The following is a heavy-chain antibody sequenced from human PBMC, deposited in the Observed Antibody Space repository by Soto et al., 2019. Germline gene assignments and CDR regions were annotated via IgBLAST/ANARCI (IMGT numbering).Heavy chain of an antibody. Sequence: PGGSLRLSCAASGFTFSSYTMSWVRQAPGKGLEWVSSITSGRSFIYYAESVKGRFTISRDNENDSLYLHMNSLRPEDTAVYYCARFSSLNVLHWFAPWGQGTLVTVSA. D-gene: IGHD6-6*01. CDR3: ARFSSLNVLHWFAP. V-gene: IGHV3-21*01. J-gene: IGHJ5*02. CDR1: GFTFSSYT. CDR2: ITSGRSFI.